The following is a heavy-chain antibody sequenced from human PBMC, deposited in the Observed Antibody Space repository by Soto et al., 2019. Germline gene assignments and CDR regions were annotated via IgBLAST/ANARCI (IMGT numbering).Heavy chain of an antibody. V-gene: IGHV4-34*01. J-gene: IGHJ6*02. D-gene: IGHD4-17*01. Sequence: SETLSLTCAVYGGSLSGYDWSWIRQPPGKGLEWIGEINHSGSTNYNPSLKSRVTISVDTSNNQFSLKLSPVTAADTAVYYCARGSHYGDSDYYSSGMDVWGQRTTVTVSS. CDR1: GGSLSGYD. CDR3: ARGSHYGDSDYYSSGMDV. CDR2: INHSGST.